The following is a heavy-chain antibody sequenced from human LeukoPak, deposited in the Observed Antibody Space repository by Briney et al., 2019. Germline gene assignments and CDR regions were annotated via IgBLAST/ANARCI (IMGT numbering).Heavy chain of an antibody. CDR1: GFTFSSYA. J-gene: IGHJ4*02. CDR2: ISYDGSNK. Sequence: QPGRSLRLSCAASGFTFSSYAMHWVRQAPGKGLEWVAVISYDGSNKYCADSVKGRFTISRDNSKNTLYLQMNSLRAEDTAVYYCAREWFGELLLGYWGQGTLVTVSS. CDR3: AREWFGELLLGY. V-gene: IGHV3-30-3*01. D-gene: IGHD3-10*01.